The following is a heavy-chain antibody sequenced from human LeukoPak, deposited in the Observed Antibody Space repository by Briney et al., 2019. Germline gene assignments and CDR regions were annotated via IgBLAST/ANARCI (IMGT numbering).Heavy chain of an antibody. CDR1: GYTFTSYD. CDR3: ARDNSLRDTAWWFDP. D-gene: IGHD5-24*01. J-gene: IGHJ5*02. V-gene: IGHV1-8*02. Sequence: ASVKVSCKASGYTFTSYDVNWVRQAPGQGLEWVGWMNPNSGNTGYAQKFQGRVTMTRDMATSTDYLEVSSLRSEDTAVYYCARDNSLRDTAWWFDPWGQGTLVTVSS. CDR2: MNPNSGNT.